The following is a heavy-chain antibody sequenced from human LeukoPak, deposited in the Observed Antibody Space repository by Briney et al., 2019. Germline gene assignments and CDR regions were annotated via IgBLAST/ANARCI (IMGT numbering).Heavy chain of an antibody. CDR3: ARQIVEAIMGSWFDP. CDR2: ISPYNGNT. D-gene: IGHD1-26*01. Sequence: ASVKVSCKASGYTFTKYAFSWVRQAPGQGLEWMGWISPYNGNTNYAQKLQGRVTMTTDTSTSTAYMELRSLRSDDTAVYYCARQIVEAIMGSWFDPWGQGTLVTVSS. J-gene: IGHJ5*02. V-gene: IGHV1-18*01. CDR1: GYTFTKYA.